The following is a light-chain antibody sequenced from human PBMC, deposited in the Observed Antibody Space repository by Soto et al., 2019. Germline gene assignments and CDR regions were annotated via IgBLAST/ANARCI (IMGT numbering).Light chain of an antibody. CDR2: GAS. J-gene: IGKJ1*01. CDR1: QSVSSSY. Sequence: EIVFTQSPGTLALSPGERTTLSCRASQSVSSSYLAWYQQKPGQAPRLLIYGASNRATGIPDRFRGSGSGTDFTLTISRLEPEDFAVYYCQQYGSSPRTFGQGTKVDIK. CDR3: QQYGSSPRT. V-gene: IGKV3-20*01.